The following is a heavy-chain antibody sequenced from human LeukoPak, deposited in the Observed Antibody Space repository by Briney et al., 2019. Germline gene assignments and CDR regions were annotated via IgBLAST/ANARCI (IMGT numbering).Heavy chain of an antibody. CDR1: GFTFSSYG. Sequence: PGGSLRLSCAASGFTFSSYGMHWVRQAPGKGLEWVAVISYDGSNKYYADSVKGRFTISRDNSKNTLYLQMNSLRAEDTAVYYCAKDIVVVVAARPDYYYGMDVWGQGTTVTVSS. D-gene: IGHD2-15*01. V-gene: IGHV3-30*18. CDR3: AKDIVVVVAARPDYYYGMDV. J-gene: IGHJ6*02. CDR2: ISYDGSNK.